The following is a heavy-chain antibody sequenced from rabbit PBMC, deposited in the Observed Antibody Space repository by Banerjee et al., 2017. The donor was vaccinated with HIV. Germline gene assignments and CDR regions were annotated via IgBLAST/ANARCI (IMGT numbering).Heavy chain of an antibody. D-gene: IGHD8-1*01. J-gene: IGHJ4*01. Sequence: QSLEESRGDLVKPGASLTLTCTASGFSFSSSYYMWWVRQAPGKGLEWIACIYAGSSDSTYYASWAKGRFTISKTSSTTVTLQMTSLTAADTATYFCARGDYTGLWGPGTLVTVS. V-gene: IGHV1S40*01. CDR3: ARGDYTGL. CDR1: GFSFSSSYY. CDR2: IYAGSSDST.